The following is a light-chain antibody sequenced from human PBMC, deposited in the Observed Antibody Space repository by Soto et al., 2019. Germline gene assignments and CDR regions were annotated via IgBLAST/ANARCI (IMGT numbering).Light chain of an antibody. J-gene: IGLJ2*01. V-gene: IGLV2-14*03. CDR3: NSLSSTGTVI. CDR1: SSDIGYYNF. CDR2: DVS. Sequence: QSALTQPASVSGSPGQSITISCIGTSSDIGYYNFVSWYQQHPGKVPKLMIYDVSNRPSGISDRFSGSKSGNTASLTISGLQGDDEADYFCNSLSSTGTVIFGGGTKLTVL.